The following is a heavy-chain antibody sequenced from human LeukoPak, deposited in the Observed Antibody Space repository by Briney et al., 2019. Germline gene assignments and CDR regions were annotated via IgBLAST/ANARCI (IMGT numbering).Heavy chain of an antibody. J-gene: IGHJ6*03. Sequence: SETLSLTCTVSGGSINNYYWSWIRQPPGKGLEWIGYIHTSGSTNYNPSLKSRVTISVDTSKNQFSLKLRSVTAADTAVYYCAGLTAPYYYYMDVWGKGTTVTVSS. V-gene: IGHV4-4*09. D-gene: IGHD5-18*01. CDR3: AGLTAPYYYYMDV. CDR2: IHTSGST. CDR1: GGSINNYY.